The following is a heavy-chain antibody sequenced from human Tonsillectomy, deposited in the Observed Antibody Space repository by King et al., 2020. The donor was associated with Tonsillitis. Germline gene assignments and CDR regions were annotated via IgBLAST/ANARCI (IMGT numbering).Heavy chain of an antibody. D-gene: IGHD6-13*01. CDR1: GYTFTNYG. V-gene: IGHV1-18*04. CDR2: ISAYNGRT. CDR3: ARDYQQLITWFDP. J-gene: IGHJ5*02. Sequence: QLVQSGAAVKKPGASVTVSCKASGYTFTNYGISWVRQAPGQGLEWMGWISAYNGRTNYAEKLQDRVTMTTDTSTSTAYMELRSLRSDDTAVYYCARDYQQLITWFDPWGQGALVTVSS.